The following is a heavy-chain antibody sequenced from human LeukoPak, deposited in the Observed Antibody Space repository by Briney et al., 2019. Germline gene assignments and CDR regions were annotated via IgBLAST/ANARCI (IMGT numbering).Heavy chain of an antibody. CDR3: AAYSSGWYSSRAFDI. D-gene: IGHD6-19*01. Sequence: GGSLRLSCAASGFTFSSYEMNWVRQAPGKGLEWVSYISSSGSTIYYADSVKGRFTISRDNAKNSLYLQMNSLRAEDTAVYYCAAYSSGWYSSRAFDIWGQGTMVTVSS. J-gene: IGHJ3*02. CDR1: GFTFSSYE. V-gene: IGHV3-48*03. CDR2: ISSSGSTI.